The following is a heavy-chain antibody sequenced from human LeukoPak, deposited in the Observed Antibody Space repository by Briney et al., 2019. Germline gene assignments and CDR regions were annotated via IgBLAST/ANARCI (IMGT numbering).Heavy chain of an antibody. CDR2: IRYDGSNK. CDR1: GFTFSSYG. J-gene: IGHJ6*03. CDR3: ANFLYYYYYMDV. V-gene: IGHV3-30*02. Sequence: GGSLRLSCAASGFTFSSYGMHWVRQAPGKGLEWVAFIRYDGSNKYYADSVKGRFTISRDNSKNTLYLQMNSLRAEDTAVYYCANFLYYYYYMDVWGKGTTVTVSS.